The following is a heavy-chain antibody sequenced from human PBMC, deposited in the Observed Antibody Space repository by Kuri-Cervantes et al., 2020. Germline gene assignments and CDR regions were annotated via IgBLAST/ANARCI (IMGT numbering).Heavy chain of an antibody. J-gene: IGHJ4*02. Sequence: GSLRLSCAVSGDSISSSDWWSWVRQPPGKGLEWIGEIYHSGSTNYNPSLKSRVTISVDKSKNQFSLKLSSVTAADTAVYYCAREYCSGGSCLGGVTFDYWGQGTLVASPQ. CDR3: AREYCSGGSCLGGVTFDY. CDR1: GDSISSSDW. D-gene: IGHD2-15*01. CDR2: IYHSGST. V-gene: IGHV4-4*02.